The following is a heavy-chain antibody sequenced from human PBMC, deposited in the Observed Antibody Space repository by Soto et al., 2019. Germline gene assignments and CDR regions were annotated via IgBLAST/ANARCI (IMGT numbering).Heavy chain of an antibody. CDR3: ARVDGGGYDRTTR. CDR2: ISSSSSYI. D-gene: IGHD5-12*01. J-gene: IGHJ4*02. Sequence: GGSLRLSCAASGFTFSSYSMNWVRQAPGKGLEWVSSISSSSSYIYYADSVKGRFTISRDNAKNSLYLQMNSLRAEDTAVYYCARVDGGGYDRTTRWGQGTLVTVSS. V-gene: IGHV3-21*01. CDR1: GFTFSSYS.